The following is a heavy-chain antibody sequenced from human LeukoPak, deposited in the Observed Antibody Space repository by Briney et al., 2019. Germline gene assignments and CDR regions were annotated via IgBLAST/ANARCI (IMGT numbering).Heavy chain of an antibody. Sequence: ASVKVSCKASGYTFTSYGISWMRQAPGQGLEWMGWISGYNGNTNYAQNLQGRVTMTTDTSTSTAYMELSSLRSEDTAVYYCARDTPLRLENWFDPWGQGTLVTVSS. D-gene: IGHD1-1*01. V-gene: IGHV1-18*01. CDR1: GYTFTSYG. CDR2: ISGYNGNT. J-gene: IGHJ5*02. CDR3: ARDTPLRLENWFDP.